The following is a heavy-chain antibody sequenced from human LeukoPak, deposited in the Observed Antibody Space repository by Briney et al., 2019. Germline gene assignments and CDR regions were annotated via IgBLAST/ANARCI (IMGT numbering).Heavy chain of an antibody. CDR3: ARGTYYFDNTNFDY. CDR2: INPNNGGT. J-gene: IGHJ4*02. CDR1: GYTFTGYY. Sequence: ASAKVSCKASGYTFTGYYMHWVRQAPGQGLEWMGWINPNNGGTNYAQKFQGRVTMTRDTSISTAYMELSRLKSDDTAVYYCARGTYYFDNTNFDYWGQGTLVTVSS. V-gene: IGHV1-2*02. D-gene: IGHD3-22*01.